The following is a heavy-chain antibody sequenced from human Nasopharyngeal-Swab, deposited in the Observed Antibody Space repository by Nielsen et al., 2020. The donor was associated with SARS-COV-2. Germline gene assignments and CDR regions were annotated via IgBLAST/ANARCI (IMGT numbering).Heavy chain of an antibody. V-gene: IGHV5-10-1*04. CDR2: IDPSDSYT. CDR3: ARPGEGGALTD. D-gene: IGHD2-21*01. CDR1: GYSFTNYW. J-gene: IGHJ4*02. Sequence: GGSLRLSCKGSGYSFTNYWISWVRQMPGKGLEWMGRIDPSDSYTNYSPSFQGQVTISADKSISTAYLQWSSLKASDTAMYYCARPGEGGALTDWGQGTLVTVSS.